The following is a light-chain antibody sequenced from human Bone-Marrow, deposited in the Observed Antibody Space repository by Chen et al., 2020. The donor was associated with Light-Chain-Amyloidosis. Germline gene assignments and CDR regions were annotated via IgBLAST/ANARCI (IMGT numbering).Light chain of an antibody. CDR1: QRISSY. CDR3: QQSYSDPWA. V-gene: IGKV1-39*01. Sequence: DIQMTQSPSSLSASVGDRVTITCRASQRISSYLNWYQQKPGKAPKLLIHTASTLQSGVPSRFSGSGSGTDFTLTISSRQPGDLASYYCQQSYSDPWAFGHGTKVEI. CDR2: TAS. J-gene: IGKJ1*01.